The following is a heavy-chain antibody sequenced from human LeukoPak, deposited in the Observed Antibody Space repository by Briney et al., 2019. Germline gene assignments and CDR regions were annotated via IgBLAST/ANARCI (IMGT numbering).Heavy chain of an antibody. J-gene: IGHJ3*02. D-gene: IGHD2-2*01. V-gene: IGHV3-72*01. CDR3: AREAYCISTSCYETDAFDI. CDR2: IRNKAKSHTT. Sequence: GGSLRLSCAGSGFTFSDHFMDWVRQAPGKGLEWLGHIRNKAKSHTTEYAASVKGRFTVSRDDSKNSVYLQMNSLKTEDTAVYYCAREAYCISTSCYETDAFDIWGQGAMVTVSS. CDR1: GFTFSDHF.